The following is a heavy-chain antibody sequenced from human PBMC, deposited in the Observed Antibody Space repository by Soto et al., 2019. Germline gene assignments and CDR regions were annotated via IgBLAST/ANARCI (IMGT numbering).Heavy chain of an antibody. Sequence: QVQLVESGGGVVQPGRSLRLSCAASGFTFSGYGMHWVRQAPGKGLEWVAVISYDGSNKYYADSVKGRFTISRDNSKNTQYLKMNSLRAEDTAVYYCAKDRGSGRYVYYYGMHVWGQGTTVTVSS. V-gene: IGHV3-30*18. J-gene: IGHJ6*02. CDR1: GFTFSGYG. CDR2: ISYDGSNK. CDR3: AKDRGSGRYVYYYGMHV. D-gene: IGHD3-10*01.